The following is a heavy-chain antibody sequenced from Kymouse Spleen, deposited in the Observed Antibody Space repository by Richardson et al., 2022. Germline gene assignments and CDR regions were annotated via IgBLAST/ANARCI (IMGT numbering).Heavy chain of an antibody. CDR1: GFTFSSYG. V-gene: IGHV3-30*18. J-gene: IGHJ6*02. Sequence: QVQLVESGGGVVQPGRSLRLSCAASGFTFSSYGMHWVRQAPGKGLEWVAVISYDGSNKYYADSVKGRFTISRDNSKNTLYLQMNSLRAEDTAVYYCAKGGDFWSGYYHYYYGMDVWGQGTTVTVSS. D-gene: IGHD3-3*01. CDR3: AKGGDFWSGYYHYYYGMDV. CDR2: ISYDGSNK.